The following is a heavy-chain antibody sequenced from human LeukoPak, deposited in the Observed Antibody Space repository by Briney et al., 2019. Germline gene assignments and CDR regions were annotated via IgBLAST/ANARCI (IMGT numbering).Heavy chain of an antibody. CDR3: AKGLVVNDNYFDN. D-gene: IGHD2-15*01. V-gene: IGHV3-23*01. CDR2: IGGSDDPT. CDR1: GFSLRTYA. Sequence: PGQSLRLSCAASGFSLRTYAMNWVRQVPGKGLEWVSSIGGSDDPTYYADSVKGWFIISSDFSTNTVSLQMNSLRAEDTAVYFCAKGLVVNDNYFDNWGQGTLVTVSS. J-gene: IGHJ4*02.